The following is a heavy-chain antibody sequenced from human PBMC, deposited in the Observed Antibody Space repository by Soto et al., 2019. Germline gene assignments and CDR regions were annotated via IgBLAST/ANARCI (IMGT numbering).Heavy chain of an antibody. V-gene: IGHV1-3*01. CDR2: INAGNGNT. Sequence: ASVKVSCKACGYTFTGYYMRWARQAPGQRLEWMGWINAGNGNTKYSQKFQGRVTITRDTSASTAYMELSSLRSEDTAVYYCVRLIGNSWLDTWGQGTLVTVSS. CDR3: VRLIGNSWLDT. CDR1: GYTFTGYY. J-gene: IGHJ5*02. D-gene: IGHD2-8*01.